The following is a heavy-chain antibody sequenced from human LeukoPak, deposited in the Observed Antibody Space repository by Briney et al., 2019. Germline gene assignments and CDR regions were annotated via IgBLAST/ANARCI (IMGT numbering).Heavy chain of an antibody. J-gene: IGHJ4*02. CDR1: GYTFTGYY. CDR2: INPNSGGT. CDR3: ASGRDIEVAGPGGYFDH. V-gene: IGHV1-2*02. Sequence: ASVKVSCKASGYTFTGYYMHWVRQAPGQGLEWMGWINPNSGGTNYAQKFQGRATMTRDTSISTAYMELSRLRSDDTAVYYCASGRDIEVAGPGGYFDHWGQGTLVTVSS. D-gene: IGHD6-19*01.